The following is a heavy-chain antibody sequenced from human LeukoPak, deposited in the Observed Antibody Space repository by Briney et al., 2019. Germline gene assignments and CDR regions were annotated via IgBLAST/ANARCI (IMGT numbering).Heavy chain of an antibody. Sequence: GGSLRLSCTASGFSFSGHWMHWARQLPGKGLAWVSRISPTGSTTSYADSVKGRFTVSRDNAKNTLYLQVNNLRAEDTAVYYCARGPNSNWSGLDFWGQGTLLTVSS. J-gene: IGHJ4*02. V-gene: IGHV3-74*01. D-gene: IGHD6-6*01. CDR1: GFSFSGHW. CDR3: ARGPNSNWSGLDF. CDR2: ISPTGSTT.